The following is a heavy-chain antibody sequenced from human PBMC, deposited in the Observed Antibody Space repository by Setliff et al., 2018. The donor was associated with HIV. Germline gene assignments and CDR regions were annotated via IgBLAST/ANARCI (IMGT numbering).Heavy chain of an antibody. CDR2: ISAYNGNT. D-gene: IGHD2-2*01. V-gene: IGHV1-18*01. Sequence: ASVKVSCKASGYTFTRYGISWVRQAPGQGLEWMGWISAYNGNTNYAKKLQGRVTMTTDTSTSTVYMELRSLRSDDTAVYYCARGAIVPAAMVSRYNYYGMDVWGQGTTVTVSS. J-gene: IGHJ6*02. CDR3: ARGAIVPAAMVSRYNYYGMDV. CDR1: GYTFTRYG.